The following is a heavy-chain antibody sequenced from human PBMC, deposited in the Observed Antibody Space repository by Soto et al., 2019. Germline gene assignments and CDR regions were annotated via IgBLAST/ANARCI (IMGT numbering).Heavy chain of an antibody. J-gene: IGHJ5*02. CDR3: AREVLRVVITTSWFDP. D-gene: IGHD3-22*01. CDR2: ISYDGSNK. V-gene: IGHV3-30-3*01. CDR1: GFTFSSYA. Sequence: GGSLRLSCAASGFTFSSYAMHWVRQAPGKGLEWVAVISYDGSNKYYADSVKGRFTISRDNSKNTLYLQMNSLRAEDTAVYYCAREVLRVVITTSWFDPWGQGTLVTVSS.